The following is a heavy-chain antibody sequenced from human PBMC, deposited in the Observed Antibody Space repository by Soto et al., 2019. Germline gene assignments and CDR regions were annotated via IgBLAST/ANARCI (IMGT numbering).Heavy chain of an antibody. CDR3: AKDSEGYGDKTEYFRH. Sequence: QVQLVESGGGVVQPGRSLRLSCAASGFTFSSYGMHWVRQAPGKGLEWVAVISYDGSNKYYADSVKGRFTISRDNSKNTLYLQMNSLRAEDTAVYYCAKDSEGYGDKTEYFRHWGQGTLVTVSS. J-gene: IGHJ1*01. D-gene: IGHD4-17*01. CDR2: ISYDGSNK. V-gene: IGHV3-30*18. CDR1: GFTFSSYG.